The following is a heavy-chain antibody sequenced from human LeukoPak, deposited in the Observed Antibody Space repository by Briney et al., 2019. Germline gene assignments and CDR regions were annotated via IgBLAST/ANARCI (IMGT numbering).Heavy chain of an antibody. D-gene: IGHD3-22*01. Sequence: PSETLSLTCTVSGGSISSSSYYWGWIRQPPGKGLEWIGSIYHSGSTYYNPSLKSRVTISVDTSKNQFSLKLSSVTAADTAVYYCARDSSGSLGNYYYYMDVWGKGTTVTVSS. J-gene: IGHJ6*03. CDR3: ARDSSGSLGNYYYYMDV. CDR1: GGSISSSSYY. CDR2: IYHSGST. V-gene: IGHV4-39*07.